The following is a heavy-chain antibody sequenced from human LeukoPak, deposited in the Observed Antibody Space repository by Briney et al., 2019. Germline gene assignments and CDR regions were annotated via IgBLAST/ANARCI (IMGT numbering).Heavy chain of an antibody. CDR2: IYYSGST. V-gene: IGHV4-59*12. CDR1: GGSISSYY. Sequence: ASETLSLTCTVSGGSISSYYWSWIRQPPGKGLEWIGYIYYSGSTNYNPSLKSRVTISVDTSKNQFSLKLSSVTAADTAVYYCARGTNSSSSKYYFDYWGQGTLVTVSS. J-gene: IGHJ4*02. D-gene: IGHD6-13*01. CDR3: ARGTNSSSSKYYFDY.